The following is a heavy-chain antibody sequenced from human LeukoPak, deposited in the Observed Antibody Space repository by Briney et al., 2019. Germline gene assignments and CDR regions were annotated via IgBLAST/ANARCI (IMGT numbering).Heavy chain of an antibody. CDR1: GFTFSSYA. Sequence: GGSLRLSCAASGFTFSSYAMHWVRQAPGKGLEWVSGISWNSGSIGYADSVKGRFTISRDNAKNSLYLQMNSLRAEDTALYYCAKDIESGGSGVAPDYWGQGTLVTVSS. J-gene: IGHJ4*02. CDR3: AKDIESGGSGVAPDY. CDR2: ISWNSGSI. V-gene: IGHV3-9*01. D-gene: IGHD3-10*01.